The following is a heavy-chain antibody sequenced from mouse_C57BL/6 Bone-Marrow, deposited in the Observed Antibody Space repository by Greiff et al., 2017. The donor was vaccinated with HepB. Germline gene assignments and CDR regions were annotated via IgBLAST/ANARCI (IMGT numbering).Heavy chain of an antibody. V-gene: IGHV1-66*01. J-gene: IGHJ4*01. CDR1: GYSFTSYY. CDR3: ARSGLGPYYYAMDY. CDR2: IYPGSGNT. D-gene: IGHD4-1*01. Sequence: QVQLQQSGPELVKPGASVKISCKASGYSFTSYYIHWVKQRPGQGLEWIGWIYPGSGNTKYNEKFKGKATLTADTSSSTAYMQLSSLTSEDSAVYYCARSGLGPYYYAMDYWGQGTSVTVSS.